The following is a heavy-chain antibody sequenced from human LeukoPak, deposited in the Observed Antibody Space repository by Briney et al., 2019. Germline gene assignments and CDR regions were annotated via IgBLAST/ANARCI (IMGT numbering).Heavy chain of an antibody. Sequence: GGSLRLSCAASGFTFSSYSMNWVRQAPGKGLERVSYISSSSSTMYYADSVKGRFTISRDNAKHPLYLQMNSLRAEDTAVYYCARDGGTYYYDSSGNDAFDIWGQGTMVTVSS. V-gene: IGHV3-48*01. CDR1: GFTFSSYS. J-gene: IGHJ3*02. CDR2: ISSSSSTM. D-gene: IGHD3-22*01. CDR3: ARDGGTYYYDSSGNDAFDI.